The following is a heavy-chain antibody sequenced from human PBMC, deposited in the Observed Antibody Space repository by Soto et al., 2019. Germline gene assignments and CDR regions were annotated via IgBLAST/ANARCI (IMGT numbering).Heavy chain of an antibody. CDR1: GYTFTTYP. Sequence: ASVKVSCKASGYTFTTYPIHWVRQAPGQRLEWMGWIHSGNGNAKYSQKFQGRVTITRDTSASTAYMELSSLRSEDTAVYYCARRYSGTYDYTQNYFDYWGQGTLVTVSS. CDR3: ARRYSGTYDYTQNYFDY. V-gene: IGHV1-3*01. CDR2: IHSGNGNA. J-gene: IGHJ4*02. D-gene: IGHD1-26*01.